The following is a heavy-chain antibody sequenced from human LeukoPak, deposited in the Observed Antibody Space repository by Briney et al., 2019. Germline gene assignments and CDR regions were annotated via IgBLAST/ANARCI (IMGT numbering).Heavy chain of an antibody. Sequence: GGSLRLSCAASGFTFSSYAMHWVRQAPGKGLEWVAVISYDGSNKYYADSVKGRFTISRDSSKNTLYLQMNSLRAEDTAVYYCARGGSSSSWYYFDYWGQGTLVTVSS. CDR2: ISYDGSNK. D-gene: IGHD6-13*01. V-gene: IGHV3-30*14. J-gene: IGHJ4*02. CDR1: GFTFSSYA. CDR3: ARGGSSSSWYYFDY.